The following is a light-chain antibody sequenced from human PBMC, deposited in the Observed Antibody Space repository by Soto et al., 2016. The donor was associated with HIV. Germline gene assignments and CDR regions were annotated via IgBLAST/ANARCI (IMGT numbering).Light chain of an antibody. Sequence: IQMTQSPSSLSASVGDRVTITCRASQYIRTSLNWYQHKPGTAPKLLISDATTLQSGVPSRFSGRGSATDFTLTIDSLQPEDFAIYYCQESYTSLWTFGPGTRVEIK. J-gene: IGKJ1*01. CDR2: DAT. CDR3: QESYTSLWT. CDR1: QYIRTS. V-gene: IGKV1-39*01.